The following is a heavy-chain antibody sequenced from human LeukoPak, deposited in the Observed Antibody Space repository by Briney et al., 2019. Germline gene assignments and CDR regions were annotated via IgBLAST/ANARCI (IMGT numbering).Heavy chain of an antibody. J-gene: IGHJ3*02. V-gene: IGHV4-59*01. CDR3: ATSLYYDFWRGAFDI. Sequence: SETLFLTCTVSGGSISSYYWSWIRQPPGKGLEWIGYIYYSGSTNYNPSLKSRVTISVDTSKNQFSLKLSSVTAADTAVYYCATSLYYDFWRGAFDIWGQGTMVTVSS. CDR2: IYYSGST. D-gene: IGHD3-3*01. CDR1: GGSISSYY.